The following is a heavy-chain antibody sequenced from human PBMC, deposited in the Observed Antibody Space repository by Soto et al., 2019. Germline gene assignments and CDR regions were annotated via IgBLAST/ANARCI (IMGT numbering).Heavy chain of an antibody. Sequence: SVKVSCKASGGTFSSYTISWVRQAPGQGLEWMGRIIPILGIANYAQKFQGRVTITADKSTSTAYMELSSLRSEDTAVYYCARDPLSSRYYNGMHVWGQGTTVTVSS. CDR3: ARDPLSSRYYNGMHV. CDR1: GGTFSSYT. CDR2: IIPILGIA. V-gene: IGHV1-69*04. J-gene: IGHJ6*02.